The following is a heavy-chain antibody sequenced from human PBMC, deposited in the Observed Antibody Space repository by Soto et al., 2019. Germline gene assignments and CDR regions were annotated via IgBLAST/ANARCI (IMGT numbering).Heavy chain of an antibody. D-gene: IGHD3-10*01. CDR3: ARPRGSGSYVYFDP. V-gene: IGHV1-69*13. CDR2: IIPIFGTA. Sequence: SVKVSCKASGGTFSSYAISWVRQAPGQGLEWMGGIIPIFGTANYAQKFQGRVTITADESTSTAYMELSSLRSEDTAVYYCARPRGSGSYVYFDPWGQGTQVTVSS. J-gene: IGHJ5*02. CDR1: GGTFSSYA.